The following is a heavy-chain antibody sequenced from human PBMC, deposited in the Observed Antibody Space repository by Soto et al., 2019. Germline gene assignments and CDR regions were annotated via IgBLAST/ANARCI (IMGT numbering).Heavy chain of an antibody. CDR2: TYYRSQWYN. V-gene: IGHV6-1*01. J-gene: IGHJ3*02. D-gene: IGHD6-19*01. Sequence: PSQTLSLTCVISGDSVSSNSAAWNWSRKSPSRGLEWLGRTYYRSQWYNDYAVSVKSRITINPDTSKNQFSLQLNSVTPEDTAVYYCARDLQWLVRDDAFDIWGQGTMVTVSS. CDR3: ARDLQWLVRDDAFDI. CDR1: GDSVSSNSAA.